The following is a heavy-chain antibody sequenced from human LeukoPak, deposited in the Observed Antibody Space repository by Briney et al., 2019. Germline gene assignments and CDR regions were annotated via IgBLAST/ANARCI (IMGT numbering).Heavy chain of an antibody. J-gene: IGHJ4*02. CDR1: GGSISSDSYY. CDR3: ARWELERRAFDY. Sequence: SQTLSLTCTVSGGSISSDSYYWSWIRQPAGKGLEWIGRIYTSGSTNYNPSLKSRVTISVDTSKNQFSLKLSSVTAADTAVYYCARWELERRAFDYWGQGTLVTVSS. V-gene: IGHV4-61*02. CDR2: IYTSGST. D-gene: IGHD1-1*01.